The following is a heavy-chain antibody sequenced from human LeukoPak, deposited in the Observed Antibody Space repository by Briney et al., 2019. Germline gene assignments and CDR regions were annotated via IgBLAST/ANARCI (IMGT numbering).Heavy chain of an antibody. CDR1: GFTFSSYN. D-gene: IGHD1-7*01. V-gene: IGHV3-21*01. CDR3: AREGAWELPTYY. J-gene: IGHJ4*02. CDR2: ISSSSNYI. Sequence: GGSLRLSCAASGFTFSSYNMNWVRQAPGKGLEWVSSISSSSNYIYYADSVKGRFTISRDNAKNSLYLQMNSLRAEDTAVYYCAREGAWELPTYYWGQGTLVTVSS.